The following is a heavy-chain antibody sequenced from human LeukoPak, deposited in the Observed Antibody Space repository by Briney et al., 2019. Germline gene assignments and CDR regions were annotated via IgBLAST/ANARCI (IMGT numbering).Heavy chain of an antibody. CDR3: ARDRDYDILTGAYYYMDV. Sequence: SETLSLTCTVSGGSISSYYWSWIRQPPGKGLEWIGYIYYSGSTNYNPSLKSRVTISVDTSKNQFSLKLSSVTAADTAVYYCARDRDYDILTGAYYYMDVWGKGTTVTISS. V-gene: IGHV4-59*12. CDR2: IYYSGST. J-gene: IGHJ6*03. D-gene: IGHD3-9*01. CDR1: GGSISSYY.